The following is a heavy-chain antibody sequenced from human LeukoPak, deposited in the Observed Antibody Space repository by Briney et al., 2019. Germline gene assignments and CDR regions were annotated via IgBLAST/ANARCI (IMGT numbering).Heavy chain of an antibody. CDR3: ARPQLNGSGRRDAFDI. D-gene: IGHD3-10*01. CDR2: INNSGST. CDR1: GGSFSGYY. V-gene: IGHV4-34*01. J-gene: IGHJ3*02. Sequence: SETLSLTCAVYGGSFSGYYWSWIRQPPGKGLGWMGEINNSGSTNYNPSLKSRFTISVDTSKNQFSLKLSSVTAEDTAVYYCARPQLNGSGRRDAFDIWGQGTMVTVSS.